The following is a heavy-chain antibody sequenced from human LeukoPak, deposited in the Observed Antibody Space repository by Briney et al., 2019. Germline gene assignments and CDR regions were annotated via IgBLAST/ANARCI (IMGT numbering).Heavy chain of an antibody. CDR2: ISAYNGNT. D-gene: IGHD1-26*01. J-gene: IGHJ4*02. Sequence: ASVKVSCKASGYTFTGYYMHWVRQAPGQGLEWMGWISAYNGNTNYAQKLQGRVTMTTDTSTSTAYMELRSLRSDDTAVYYCARKGDSGSYGGLGYWGQGTLVTVSS. V-gene: IGHV1-18*04. CDR3: ARKGDSGSYGGLGY. CDR1: GYTFTGYY.